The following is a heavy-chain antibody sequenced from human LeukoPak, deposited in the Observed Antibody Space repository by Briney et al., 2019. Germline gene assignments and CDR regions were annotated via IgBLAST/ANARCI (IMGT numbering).Heavy chain of an antibody. Sequence: PSETLSLTCAVYGGSFSGYYWSWIRQPPGKGLEWIGEINHSGSTNYNPSLKSRVTISGDTSKNQFSLKVNSVTAADTAVYYCARGSWSSSIDYWGQGTLVTVSS. CDR1: GGSFSGYY. V-gene: IGHV4-34*01. CDR2: INHSGST. J-gene: IGHJ4*02. CDR3: ARGSWSSSIDY. D-gene: IGHD6-6*01.